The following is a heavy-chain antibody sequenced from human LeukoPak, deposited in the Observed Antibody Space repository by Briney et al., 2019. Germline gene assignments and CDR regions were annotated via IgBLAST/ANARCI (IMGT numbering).Heavy chain of an antibody. Sequence: PSETLSLTCAVYGGSFSGYYWSWIRQPPGKGLEWIGEINHSGSTNYNPSLKSRVTMSVDTSKNQFSLKLSSVTAADTAVYYCARDRYYYDSSGSALDYWGQGTLVTVSS. V-gene: IGHV4-34*01. J-gene: IGHJ4*02. CDR2: INHSGST. CDR3: ARDRYYYDSSGSALDY. CDR1: GGSFSGYY. D-gene: IGHD3-22*01.